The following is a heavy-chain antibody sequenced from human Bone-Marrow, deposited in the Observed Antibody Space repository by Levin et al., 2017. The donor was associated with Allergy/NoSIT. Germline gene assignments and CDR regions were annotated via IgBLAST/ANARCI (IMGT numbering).Heavy chain of an antibody. CDR1: GFIFADYA. CDR2: LDGSSGKT. CDR3: AKAGTTVMLDYSYLDV. Sequence: GGSLRLSCTLSGFIFADYAMNWVRQAPGRGLEWVSSLDGSSGKTHYADAGKGRSTISREYSKNTLFLQMNSLRVEDTARYYCAKAGTTVMLDYSYLDVWGEGTAVTVSS. J-gene: IGHJ6*03. V-gene: IGHV3-23*01. D-gene: IGHD4-17*01.